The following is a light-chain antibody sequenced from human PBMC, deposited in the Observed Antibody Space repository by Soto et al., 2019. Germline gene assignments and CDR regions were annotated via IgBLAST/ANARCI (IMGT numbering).Light chain of an antibody. CDR3: QQRSNWPLT. V-gene: IGKV1-33*01. Sequence: DIQMTHSPSSLSASVGDRVTITCQASQDISTYLNWYQQKPGKAPNLLIYHASILEAGVPSRFSGSGSGTYFTFTISSLQPEDIATYYCQQRSNWPLTFGQGTKVEIK. CDR2: HAS. J-gene: IGKJ1*01. CDR1: QDISTY.